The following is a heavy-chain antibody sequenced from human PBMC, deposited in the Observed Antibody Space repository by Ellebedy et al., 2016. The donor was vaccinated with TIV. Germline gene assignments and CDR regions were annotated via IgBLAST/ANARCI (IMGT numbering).Heavy chain of an antibody. CDR1: GYTFTGYY. D-gene: IGHD3-3*01. Sequence: ASVKVSXXASGYTFTGYYMHWVRQAPGQGLEWMGWINPNSGGTNYAQKFQGRVTMTRDTSISTAYMELSRLRSDDTAVYYCARGPDFWSAYCDPWGQGTLVTVSS. J-gene: IGHJ5*02. CDR3: ARGPDFWSAYCDP. CDR2: INPNSGGT. V-gene: IGHV1-2*02.